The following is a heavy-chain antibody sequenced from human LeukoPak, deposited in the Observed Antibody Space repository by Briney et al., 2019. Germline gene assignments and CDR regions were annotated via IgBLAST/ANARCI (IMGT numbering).Heavy chain of an antibody. D-gene: IGHD6-19*01. J-gene: IGHJ4*02. Sequence: GGSLRLSCAASGFTFSSCAMHWVRQAPGKGLEYVSAISSNGGSTYYANSVKGRFTISRDNSKNTLYLQMGSLRAEDMAVYYCARVESGWYLDYWGQGTLVTVSS. CDR1: GFTFSSCA. CDR2: ISSNGGST. CDR3: ARVESGWYLDY. V-gene: IGHV3-64*01.